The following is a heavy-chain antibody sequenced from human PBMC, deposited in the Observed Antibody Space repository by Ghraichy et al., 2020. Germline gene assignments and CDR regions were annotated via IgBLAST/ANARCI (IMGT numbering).Heavy chain of an antibody. V-gene: IGHV3-21*01. Sequence: GGALRLSCAASGFTFSSYSMNWVRQAPGKGLEWVSSISSSSSYIYYADSVKGRFTISRDNAKNSLYLQMNSLRAEDTAVYYCARTAMVRGVGYWGQGTLVTVSS. CDR3: ARTAMVRGVGY. CDR2: ISSSSSYI. D-gene: IGHD3-10*01. CDR1: GFTFSSYS. J-gene: IGHJ4*02.